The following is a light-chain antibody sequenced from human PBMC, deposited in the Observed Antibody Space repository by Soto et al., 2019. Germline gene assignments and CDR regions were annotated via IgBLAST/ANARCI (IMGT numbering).Light chain of an antibody. CDR1: QSISDD. J-gene: IGKJ2*01. V-gene: IGKV1-39*01. CDR2: ATS. CDR3: QQTYTALYT. Sequence: DIPMTQFPSSLSASLGDRVTITCRASQSISDDLNWYQQKPGKAPKVLIVATSSLQSGVPPRFSGSGSGTDFSLTISSLQPEDFATYYCQQTYTALYTFGQGTKLEIK.